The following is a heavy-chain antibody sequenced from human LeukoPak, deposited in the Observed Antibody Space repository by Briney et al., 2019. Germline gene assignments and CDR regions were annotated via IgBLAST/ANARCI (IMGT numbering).Heavy chain of an antibody. J-gene: IGHJ4*02. Sequence: GGSLRLSCAASGFIFSRYWMHCVRQAPGKELVWVSRINNDGSITNSADSVKGRFTISRDNAKDMLYLQMDSLRVEDTAIYYCARGPSVLGAIDNWGQGTLVAVSS. CDR1: GFIFSRYW. D-gene: IGHD3-10*01. CDR2: INNDGSIT. CDR3: ARGPSVLGAIDN. V-gene: IGHV3-74*01.